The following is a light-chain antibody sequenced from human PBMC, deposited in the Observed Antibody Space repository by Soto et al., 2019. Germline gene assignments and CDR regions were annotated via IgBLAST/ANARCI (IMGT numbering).Light chain of an antibody. CDR2: LHNDGSH. CDR3: QTWGTAIRV. Sequence: QYALTQSPSASASLGASVKLTCTLSSGHSVYAIAWHQQQAEKGLRFLMKLHNDGSHTKGDAIPDRFSGSSSGAERYLTISSLQSEDEADYYCQTWGTAIRVFGGGTKLTVL. CDR1: SGHSVYA. J-gene: IGLJ2*01. V-gene: IGLV4-69*01.